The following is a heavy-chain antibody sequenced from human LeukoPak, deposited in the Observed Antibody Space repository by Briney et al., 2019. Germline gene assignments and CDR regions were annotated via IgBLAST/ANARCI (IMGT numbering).Heavy chain of an antibody. V-gene: IGHV3-43*02. CDR1: GFTFDDYA. CDR3: AKDLGSGSHPSFDY. CDR2: ISGDGGST. D-gene: IGHD3-10*01. J-gene: IGHJ4*02. Sequence: QPGGSLRLSCGASGFTFDDYAMHWVRQAPGKGLEWVSLISGDGGSTYYADSVKGRFTISRDNSKNSLYLQMNSLRTEDTALYYCAKDLGSGSHPSFDYWGQGTLITVSS.